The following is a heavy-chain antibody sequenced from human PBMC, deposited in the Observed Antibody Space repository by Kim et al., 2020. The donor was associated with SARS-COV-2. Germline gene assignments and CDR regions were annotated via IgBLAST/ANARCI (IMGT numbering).Heavy chain of an antibody. J-gene: IGHJ3*02. CDR3: ASLGGDMIVVRGAFDI. CDR1: GFTFSSYS. Sequence: GGSLRLSCAASGFTFSSYSMNWVRQAPGKGLEWVSYISSSSSTIYYADSVKGRFTISRDNAKNSLYLQMNSLRDEDTAVYYCASLGGDMIVVRGAFDIWGQGTMVTVSS. D-gene: IGHD3-22*01. CDR2: ISSSSSTI. V-gene: IGHV3-48*02.